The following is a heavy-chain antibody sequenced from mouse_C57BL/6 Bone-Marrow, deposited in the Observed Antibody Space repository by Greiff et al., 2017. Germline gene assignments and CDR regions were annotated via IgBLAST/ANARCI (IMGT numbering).Heavy chain of an antibody. CDR2: IYPGNSDT. CDR1: GYTFTSYW. D-gene: IGHD2-1*01. CDR3: TRRDYYGTPMDY. V-gene: IGHV1-5*01. Sequence: QLQQSGTVLARPGASVKMSCKTSGYTFTSYWMHWVKQRPGQGLEWIGAIYPGNSDTSYNQKFKGKAKLTAVTSASTAYMELSSLTNEDSAVYYCTRRDYYGTPMDYWGQGTSVTVSS. J-gene: IGHJ4*01.